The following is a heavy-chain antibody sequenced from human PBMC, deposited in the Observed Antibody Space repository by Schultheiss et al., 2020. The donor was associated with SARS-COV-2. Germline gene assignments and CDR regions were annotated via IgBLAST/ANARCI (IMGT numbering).Heavy chain of an antibody. D-gene: IGHD5-18*01. Sequence: GSLRLSCTVSGGSISSYYWSWIRQPAGKGLEWIGRIYTSGSTNYNPSLKSRVTMSVDTSKNQFSLKLSSVTAADTAVYYCARERADVDTAMVTYYYYYYGMDVWGQGTTVTVSS. V-gene: IGHV4-4*07. CDR2: IYTSGST. J-gene: IGHJ6*02. CDR3: ARERADVDTAMVTYYYYYYGMDV. CDR1: GGSISSYY.